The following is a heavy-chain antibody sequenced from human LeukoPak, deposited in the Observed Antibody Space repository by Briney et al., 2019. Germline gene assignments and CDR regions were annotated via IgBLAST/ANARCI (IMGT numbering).Heavy chain of an antibody. Sequence: KTSETLSLTCAVYGGSFSGYFWSWIRQPPGKGLEWIGDINHNGGTNYNPSLKSRVTISVDTSKNQFSLKLSSVTAADTAVYYCARDEGYSSSWYNDGVGHYFDYWGQGTLVTVSS. V-gene: IGHV4-34*01. CDR3: ARDEGYSSSWYNDGVGHYFDY. J-gene: IGHJ4*02. CDR1: GGSFSGYF. CDR2: INHNGGT. D-gene: IGHD6-13*01.